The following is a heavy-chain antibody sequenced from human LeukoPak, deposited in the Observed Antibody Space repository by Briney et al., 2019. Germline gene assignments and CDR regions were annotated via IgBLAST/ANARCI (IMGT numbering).Heavy chain of an antibody. J-gene: IGHJ5*02. Sequence: ASVKVSCKASGYTFSGYHMHWARQAPGQGLEWMGWINPNSGATNYAQKFQGRVTMTRDTSINTAHMELSRLRSDDTAVYYCARDQQGNWFDPWGQGTLVTVSS. D-gene: IGHD6-13*01. CDR1: GYTFSGYH. CDR3: ARDQQGNWFDP. V-gene: IGHV1-2*02. CDR2: INPNSGAT.